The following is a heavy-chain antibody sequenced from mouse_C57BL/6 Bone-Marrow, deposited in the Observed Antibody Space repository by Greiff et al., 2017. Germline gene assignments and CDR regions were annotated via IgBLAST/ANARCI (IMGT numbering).Heavy chain of an antibody. D-gene: IGHD1-1*01. CDR2: IWSGGST. V-gene: IGHV2-2*01. CDR1: GFSLTSYG. CDR3: ASYYGSSYVGFAY. Sequence: QVQLQQSGPGLVQPSQSLSITCTVSGFSLTSYGVHWVRQSPGKGLEWLGVIWSGGSTDYNAAFISRLSISKDNSKSQVFFKMNSLQADDTAIYYCASYYGSSYVGFAYWGQGTLVTVSA. J-gene: IGHJ3*01.